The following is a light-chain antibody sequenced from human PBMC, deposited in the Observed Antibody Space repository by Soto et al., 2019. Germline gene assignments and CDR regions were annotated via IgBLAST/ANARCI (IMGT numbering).Light chain of an antibody. CDR2: KAS. J-gene: IGKJ1*01. CDR1: QSISSW. V-gene: IGKV1-5*03. Sequence: DIQMTQSPSTLSASVGDRVTITCRASQSISSWLAWYQQKPGQAPKLLIYKASTLRSGVPSRFSGSGSGTEFSLAISSLQPDDSATYYCQQYNDNWTFGQGTKVDIK. CDR3: QQYNDNWT.